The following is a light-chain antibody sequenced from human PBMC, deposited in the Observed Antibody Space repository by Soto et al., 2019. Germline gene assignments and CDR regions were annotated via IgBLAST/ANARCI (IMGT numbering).Light chain of an antibody. Sequence: EIVVTQSPGTLSVSPGERATLFCRVSQSVSSNYLAWYQQKPGQAPRLLIYGASSRATGIPDRFSGSGSGTDFNLTINRLEREDFEVYYCQPHLSSPPSWTFGQGTKVEIK. CDR3: QPHLSSPPSWT. CDR1: QSVSSNY. J-gene: IGKJ1*01. V-gene: IGKV3-20*01. CDR2: GAS.